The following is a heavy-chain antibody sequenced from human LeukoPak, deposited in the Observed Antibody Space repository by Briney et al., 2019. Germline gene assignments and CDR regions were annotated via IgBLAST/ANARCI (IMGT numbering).Heavy chain of an antibody. CDR1: GFTFSSYG. Sequence: GRSLRLSCAASGFTFSSYGMHWVRQAPGKGLEWVAVIWYDGSNKYYADSVKGRFTISRDNSKNTLYLQMNSLRAEDTAVYYCARARGYSYGPYFDYWGQGTLVTVSS. J-gene: IGHJ4*02. D-gene: IGHD5-18*01. V-gene: IGHV3-33*01. CDR2: IWYDGSNK. CDR3: ARARGYSYGPYFDY.